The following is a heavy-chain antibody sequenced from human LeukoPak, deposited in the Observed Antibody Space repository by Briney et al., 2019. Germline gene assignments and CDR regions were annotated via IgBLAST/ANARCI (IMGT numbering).Heavy chain of an antibody. CDR2: VSGSGGST. CDR1: GFTFSNYA. Sequence: GGSLRLSCAASGFTFSNYAMSWVRQAPGKGLEWVSVVSGSGGSTYYADSVKGRFTISRDNSKNTLYLQMNSLRAEDTAVYYCAKDLTIFGVVITLDWFDPWGQGTLVTVSS. V-gene: IGHV3-23*01. J-gene: IGHJ5*02. CDR3: AKDLTIFGVVITLDWFDP. D-gene: IGHD3-3*01.